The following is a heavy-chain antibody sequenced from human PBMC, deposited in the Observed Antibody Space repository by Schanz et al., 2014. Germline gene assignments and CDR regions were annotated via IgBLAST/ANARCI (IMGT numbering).Heavy chain of an antibody. V-gene: IGHV3-66*01. CDR3: ARDGNYYGSRNYYKTPYYFDY. D-gene: IGHD3-10*01. J-gene: IGHJ4*02. CDR2: IYASGAT. Sequence: VQLVESGGGLVQPGGSLRLSCAASGFSIRNHDMHWVRQAPGKGLEWVSTIYASGATYYADSVKRRFTISRDISKNTLHLQVTSLRAEDTAIYYCARDGNYYGSRNYYKTPYYFDYWGQGTLVTVSS. CDR1: GFSIRNHD.